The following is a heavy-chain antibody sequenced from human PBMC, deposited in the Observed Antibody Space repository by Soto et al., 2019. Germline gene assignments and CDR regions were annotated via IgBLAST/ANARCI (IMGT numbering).Heavy chain of an antibody. CDR1: GGSISSSNW. CDR2: IYHSGST. V-gene: IGHV4-4*02. CDR3: ARAGYYYGSGSYYNYLDY. D-gene: IGHD3-10*01. Sequence: KTSETLSLTCAVSGGSISSSNWWSWVRQPPGKGLEWIGEIYHSGSTNYNPSLKSRVTISVDKSKNQFSLKLSSVTAADTAVYYCARAGYYYGSGSYYNYLDYWGQGTLVTVSS. J-gene: IGHJ4*02.